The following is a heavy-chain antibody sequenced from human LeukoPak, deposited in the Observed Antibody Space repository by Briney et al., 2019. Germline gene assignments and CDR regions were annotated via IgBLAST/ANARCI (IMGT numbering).Heavy chain of an antibody. CDR1: GFTFSSYA. Sequence: GGSLRLSCAASGFTFSSYAMSWVRQAPGKGLEWVANIKEDGSEKYYVESMKGRFTISRDNVKNSLYLQINSLRAEDTAVYYCARDSFETDIDYWGQGTLVTVSS. CDR3: ARDSFETDIDY. V-gene: IGHV3-7*01. D-gene: IGHD1-14*01. CDR2: IKEDGSEK. J-gene: IGHJ4*02.